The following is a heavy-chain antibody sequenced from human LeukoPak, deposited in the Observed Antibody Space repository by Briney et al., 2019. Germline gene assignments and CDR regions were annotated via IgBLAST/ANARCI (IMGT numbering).Heavy chain of an antibody. J-gene: IGHJ6*02. Sequence: ASVKVSCKASGYTFTGYYMHWVRQAPGQGLEWMGWINPNSGGTNYAQKFQGRVTMTRNTSISTAYMELSSLRSEGTAVYYCARARHIVVVTAVYYYGMDVWGQGTTATVSS. CDR1: GYTFTGYY. D-gene: IGHD2-21*02. CDR3: ARARHIVVVTAVYYYGMDV. V-gene: IGHV1-2*02. CDR2: INPNSGGT.